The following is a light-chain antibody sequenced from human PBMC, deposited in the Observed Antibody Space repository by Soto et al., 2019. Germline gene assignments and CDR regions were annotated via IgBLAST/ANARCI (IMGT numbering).Light chain of an antibody. CDR2: GAS. J-gene: IGKJ5*01. V-gene: IGKV3-20*01. CDR1: QSVSSSY. CDR3: QQYGSSPPIT. Sequence: EIVMTPSPDTLSVSPVERATLSCRASQSVSSSYLAWYQQKPGQAPRLLIYGASSRATGIPDRFSGSGSGTDFTLTIRRLEPEDFAVYYCQQYGSSPPITFGQGKRLEIK.